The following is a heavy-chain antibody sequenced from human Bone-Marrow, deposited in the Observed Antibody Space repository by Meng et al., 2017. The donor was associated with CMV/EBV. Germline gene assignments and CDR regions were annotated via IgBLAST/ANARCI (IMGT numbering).Heavy chain of an antibody. CDR1: GYTFSYYD. Sequence: ASVKVSCKASGYTFSYYDIIWVRQASGQGLEWVGWMNPNRGNTAYAQKFQERVTITRDMSTSTAYMELSSLRSEDTAVYYCAAEHVDTAMVLSFWGQGTLVTVSS. CDR3: AAEHVDTAMVLSF. V-gene: IGHV1-8*01. CDR2: MNPNRGNT. J-gene: IGHJ4*02. D-gene: IGHD5-18*01.